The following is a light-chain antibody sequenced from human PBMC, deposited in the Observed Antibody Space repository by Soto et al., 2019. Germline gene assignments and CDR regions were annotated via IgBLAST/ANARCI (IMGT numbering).Light chain of an antibody. Sequence: QSVLTQPASVSGSPGQSITISCTGTSSDVGGYNYVSWHQQHPGKAPKLMIYEVSDRPSGVSDRFSGSKSGNTASLTISGLRAEDEADYYCCSYAGSYSYVFGTGTKVTVL. J-gene: IGLJ1*01. CDR1: SSDVGGYNY. CDR3: CSYAGSYSYV. V-gene: IGLV2-14*01. CDR2: EVS.